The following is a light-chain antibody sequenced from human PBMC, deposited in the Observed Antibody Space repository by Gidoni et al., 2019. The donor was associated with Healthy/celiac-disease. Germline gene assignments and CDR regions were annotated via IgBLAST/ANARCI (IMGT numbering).Light chain of an antibody. CDR1: QSISSY. V-gene: IGKV1-39*01. J-gene: IGKJ1*01. CDR3: QQSYSTPPT. Sequence: DIPIPPSPSSLSASVGDRVTITCRASQSISSYLNWYQQKPGKAPKLLIYAASSLQSGVPSRFSGSGSGTDFTLTISSLQPEDFATYYCQQSYSTPPTFGQGTKVEIK. CDR2: AAS.